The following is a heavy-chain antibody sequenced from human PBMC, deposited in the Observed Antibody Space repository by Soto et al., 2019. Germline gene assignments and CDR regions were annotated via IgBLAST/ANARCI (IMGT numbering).Heavy chain of an antibody. CDR1: GGTFSSYA. J-gene: IGHJ5*02. Sequence: QVQLVQSGAEVKKPGSSVKVSCKASGGTFSSYAISWVRQAPGQGLEWMGGIIPIFGTANYAQKFQGRVTITADESTSTAYMELSSLRSEDTAVYYCARQDCSGGSCYLNWFDPWGQGTLVTVSS. D-gene: IGHD2-15*01. V-gene: IGHV1-69*12. CDR3: ARQDCSGGSCYLNWFDP. CDR2: IIPIFGTA.